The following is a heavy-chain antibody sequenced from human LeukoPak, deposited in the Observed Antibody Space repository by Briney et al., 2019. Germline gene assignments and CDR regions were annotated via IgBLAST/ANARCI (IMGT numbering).Heavy chain of an antibody. V-gene: IGHV3-43*02. CDR3: VKDRSTSGVSEFDC. D-gene: IGHD1-1*01. J-gene: IGHJ4*02. CDR1: GFTFDDYA. CDR2: ISWDGSST. Sequence: GGSLRLSCAASGFTFDDYAMHWVRQAPGKGLEWVSGISWDGSSTYYVDSVKGRFIISRDNRKNSLYLQMNSLRTEDTALYYCVKDRSTSGVSEFDCWGQGTLVTVSS.